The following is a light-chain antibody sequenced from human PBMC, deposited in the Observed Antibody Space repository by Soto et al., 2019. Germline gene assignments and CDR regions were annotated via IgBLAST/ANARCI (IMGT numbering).Light chain of an antibody. Sequence: PMTQSPSSVSASVGDTVTITCRAAQDIGTWLAWFQQKPGKAPKLLISSASRLQSGVPSRFSGSGSGTDFTLTISSLQPEDSATYYCQQANSFLFTFGGGTKVEIK. CDR1: QDIGTW. V-gene: IGKV1-12*01. CDR2: SAS. CDR3: QQANSFLFT. J-gene: IGKJ4*01.